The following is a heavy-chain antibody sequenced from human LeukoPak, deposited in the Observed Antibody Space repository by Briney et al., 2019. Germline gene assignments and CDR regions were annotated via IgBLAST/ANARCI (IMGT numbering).Heavy chain of an antibody. J-gene: IGHJ4*02. CDR3: ARDSYSYGYGGFDY. CDR2: IYSTGNT. Sequence: SETLTLTCTVSGGSISSGDRYWSWIRQSPGKGLEWIGYIYSTGNTYYNPSLKSRVIISVDTSKNQFSLELNSVTAADTAVYYCARDSYSYGYGGFDYWGQGILVTVSS. CDR1: GGSISSGDRY. V-gene: IGHV4-30-4*01. D-gene: IGHD5-18*01.